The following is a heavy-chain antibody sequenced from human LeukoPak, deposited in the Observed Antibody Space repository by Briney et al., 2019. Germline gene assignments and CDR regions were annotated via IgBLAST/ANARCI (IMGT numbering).Heavy chain of an antibody. J-gene: IGHJ4*02. Sequence: SETLSLTCTVSGYSISTGYYWSWIRQPPGKGLEWIGEINHSGSTNYNPSLKSRVTISVDTSKNQFSLKLSSVTAADTAVYYCARGGIRGYLIYFDYWGQGTLVTVSS. CDR1: GYSISTGYY. V-gene: IGHV4-34*01. CDR3: ARGGIRGYLIYFDY. CDR2: INHSGST. D-gene: IGHD5-18*01.